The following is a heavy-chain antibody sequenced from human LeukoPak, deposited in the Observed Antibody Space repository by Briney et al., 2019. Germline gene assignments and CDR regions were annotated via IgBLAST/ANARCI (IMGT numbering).Heavy chain of an antibody. V-gene: IGHV1-69*01. Sequence: GSSVTVSCKGSGGTFSSYAISWVRQAPGEGLEWMGGIIPIFGTANYAQKFQGRVTITADESTSTAYLELSSLRSEDTAVYYCARAGDGSSWAFDYWCGGSMVTVAS. D-gene: IGHD6-13*01. CDR1: GGTFSSYA. CDR3: ARAGDGSSWAFDY. CDR2: IIPIFGTA. J-gene: IGHJ4*02.